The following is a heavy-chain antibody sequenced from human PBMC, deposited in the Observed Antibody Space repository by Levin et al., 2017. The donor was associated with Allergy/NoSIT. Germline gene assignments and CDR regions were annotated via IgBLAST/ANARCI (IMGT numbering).Heavy chain of an antibody. CDR3: ARGWPLDY. J-gene: IGHJ4*02. D-gene: IGHD2-15*01. CDR2: ISSSGSR. V-gene: IGHV3-23*01. Sequence: PGGSLRLSCVASGFTFTSYSMTWVRQAPGKGLQWVSSISSSGSRFYTDAVKGRFTISKDNSENTLFLQMDSLRAEDAAVYYCARGWPLDYWGQGTLVTVSS. CDR1: GFTFTSYS.